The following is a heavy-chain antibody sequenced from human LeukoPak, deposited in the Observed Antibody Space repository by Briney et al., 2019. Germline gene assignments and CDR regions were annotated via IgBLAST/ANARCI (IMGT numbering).Heavy chain of an antibody. Sequence: GGSLRLSYAASGFTFSSYAMHWVRQAPGKGLEWVAVISYDGSNKYYADSVKGRFTISRDNSKNTLYLQMNSLRAEDTAVYYCARRIGKYYYDSSGYLGWGQGTLVTVSS. J-gene: IGHJ4*02. V-gene: IGHV3-30-3*01. CDR3: ARRIGKYYYDSSGYLG. D-gene: IGHD3-22*01. CDR1: GFTFSSYA. CDR2: ISYDGSNK.